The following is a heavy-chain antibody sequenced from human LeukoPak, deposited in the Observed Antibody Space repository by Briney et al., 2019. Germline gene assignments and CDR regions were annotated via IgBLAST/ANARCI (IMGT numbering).Heavy chain of an antibody. J-gene: IGHJ5*02. CDR2: MSYSGRT. D-gene: IGHD4-17*01. CDR1: GGSISISNYY. V-gene: IGHV4-39*07. Sequence: SETLSLTCTVSGGSISISNYYWGWIRQPPGKGLEWIGSMSYSGRTYCNPSLKTRVTVSLDTSKNQFSLNLISVTAADTAVYYCARSPQGTATTANWLDPWGQGTLVTVSS. CDR3: ARSPQGTATTANWLDP.